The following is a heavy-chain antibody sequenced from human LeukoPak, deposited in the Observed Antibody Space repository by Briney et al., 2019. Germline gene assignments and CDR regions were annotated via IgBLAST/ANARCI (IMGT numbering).Heavy chain of an antibody. D-gene: IGHD2-15*01. CDR2: IIPILGIA. CDR1: GGTSSSYT. Sequence: GSSVKVSCKASGGTSSSYTISWVRQAPGQGLEWMGRIIPILGIANYAQKFQGRVTITADKSTSTAYMELSSLRSEDTAVYYCARDPRGSGSDYWGQGTLVTVSS. V-gene: IGHV1-69*04. J-gene: IGHJ4*02. CDR3: ARDPRGSGSDY.